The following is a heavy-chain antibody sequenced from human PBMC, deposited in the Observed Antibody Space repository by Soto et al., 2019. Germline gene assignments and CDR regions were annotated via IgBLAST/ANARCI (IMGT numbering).Heavy chain of an antibody. J-gene: IGHJ2*01. Sequence: GGSLRLSCAASGFTFSSYAMSWVRQAPGKGLEWVSAISGSGGSTYYADSVKGRFTNSRDNSKNTLYLQMNSLRAEDTAVYYCAKAEQWLVFWYFDLWGRGTLVTVSS. CDR3: AKAEQWLVFWYFDL. CDR1: GFTFSSYA. V-gene: IGHV3-23*01. CDR2: ISGSGGST. D-gene: IGHD6-19*01.